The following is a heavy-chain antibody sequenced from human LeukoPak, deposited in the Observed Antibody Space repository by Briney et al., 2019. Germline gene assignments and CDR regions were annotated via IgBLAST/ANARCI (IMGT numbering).Heavy chain of an antibody. V-gene: IGHV3-23*01. D-gene: IGHD3-10*01. Sequence: PGGSLRLSCAASGFTFSSYAMSWVRQAPGKGLEWVSAISGSGGSTYYADSVKGRFTISRGNSKNTLYLQMNSLRAEDTAVYYCAKDLLMVRGVINYYYYGMDVWGQGTTVTVSS. J-gene: IGHJ6*02. CDR2: ISGSGGST. CDR3: AKDLLMVRGVINYYYYGMDV. CDR1: GFTFSSYA.